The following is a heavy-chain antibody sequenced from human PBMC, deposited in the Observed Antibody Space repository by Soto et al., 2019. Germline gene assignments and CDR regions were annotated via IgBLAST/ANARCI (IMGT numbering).Heavy chain of an antibody. D-gene: IGHD3-10*01. Sequence: PGGSLRLSCAASGFTFSSYAMHWVRQAPARGLEWVAVISDDGSERTYADSVKGRFTISRDNSNNTLSLQMNSLRGEDTAVYYCARDRGRAYYYYYYGMDVWGQGTTVTVSS. V-gene: IGHV3-30*04. CDR1: GFTFSSYA. CDR3: ARDRGRAYYYYYYGMDV. J-gene: IGHJ6*02. CDR2: ISDDGSER.